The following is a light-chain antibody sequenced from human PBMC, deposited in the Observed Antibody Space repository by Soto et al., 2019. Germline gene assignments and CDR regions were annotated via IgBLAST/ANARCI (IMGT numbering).Light chain of an antibody. CDR2: AAS. J-gene: IGKJ4*01. Sequence: DIQMTQSASSLSASVGDRVTITCRASQSMSSYLNWYQQKPGKAPKLLIYAASSLQSGVPSRFSGSGSGTDFTLTIISLQPEDFATYYCQQSYSTKLTFGGGTKVEIK. V-gene: IGKV1-39*01. CDR1: QSMSSY. CDR3: QQSYSTKLT.